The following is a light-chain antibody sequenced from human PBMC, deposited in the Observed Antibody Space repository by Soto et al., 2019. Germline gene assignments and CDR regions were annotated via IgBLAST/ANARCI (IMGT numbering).Light chain of an antibody. V-gene: IGKV3-11*01. Sequence: EIVLTQSPATLSLSPGERATLSCRASQSISSHLAWYQQKPGQAPRLLIYGASNRATGIPARFSGRGSGTDFTLTISSLEPEDFAVYYCQQRINWPLSFGGGTKVLIK. J-gene: IGKJ4*01. CDR1: QSISSH. CDR3: QQRINWPLS. CDR2: GAS.